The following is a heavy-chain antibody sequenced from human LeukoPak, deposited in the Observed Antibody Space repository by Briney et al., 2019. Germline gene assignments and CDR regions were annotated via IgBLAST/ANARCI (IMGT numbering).Heavy chain of an antibody. V-gene: IGHV4-34*01. CDR3: ARGTHWFDP. CDR2: INHSGST. Sequence: SETLSLTCAAYGGSFSGYYWYWIRQPPGKGLEWIGEINHSGSTNYNPSLKSRVTISVDTSKNQFSLRLRSVTAADTAVYYCARGTHWFDPWGQGTLVTVSS. J-gene: IGHJ5*02. D-gene: IGHD2-15*01. CDR1: GGSFSGYY.